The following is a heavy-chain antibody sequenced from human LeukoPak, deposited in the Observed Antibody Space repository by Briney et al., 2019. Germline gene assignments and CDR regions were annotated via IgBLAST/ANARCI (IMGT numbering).Heavy chain of an antibody. V-gene: IGHV4-59*01. D-gene: IGHD6-13*01. J-gene: IGHJ4*02. CDR1: GGTINNYY. CDR2: IYYSGDT. Sequence: PSETLSLTCNVSGGTINNYYWSWIRQPPGKGLEWIGNIYYSGDTNYSPSLRSRVIISVDGSKNHFSLRLSSLTAADTAVYYCARGVYIAAAQYGYWGQGTLVTVSS. CDR3: ARGVYIAAAQYGY.